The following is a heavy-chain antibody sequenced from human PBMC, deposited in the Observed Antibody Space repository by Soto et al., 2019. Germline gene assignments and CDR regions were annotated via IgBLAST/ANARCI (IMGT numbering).Heavy chain of an antibody. V-gene: IGHV4-30-2*05. Sequence: SETLSLTCAVSGGSISSGGYSWSWIRQPPGKGLEWIGYIYHSGSTYYNPSLKSRVAISLDTSKNQFSLSLSSVTAADTAVYYCARGRGYSYGLDPWGQGTLGTVSS. CDR3: ARGRGYSYGLDP. CDR2: IYHSGST. CDR1: GGSISSGGYS. D-gene: IGHD5-18*01. J-gene: IGHJ5*02.